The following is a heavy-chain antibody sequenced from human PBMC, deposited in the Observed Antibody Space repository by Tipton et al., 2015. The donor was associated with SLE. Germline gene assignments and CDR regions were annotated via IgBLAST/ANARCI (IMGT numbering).Heavy chain of an antibody. D-gene: IGHD3-3*01. V-gene: IGHV4-39*07. CDR1: GGSISSSSYY. CDR2: IYHSGST. J-gene: IGHJ3*02. CDR3: ATCDFWSSYYGGAFDI. Sequence: TLSLTCTVSGGSISSSSYYWGWIRQPPGKGLEWIGSIYHSGSTYYNPSLKSRVTISVDTSKNQFSLNLSSVTAADTAVYHCATCDFWSSYYGGAFDIWGQRSMVTVSS.